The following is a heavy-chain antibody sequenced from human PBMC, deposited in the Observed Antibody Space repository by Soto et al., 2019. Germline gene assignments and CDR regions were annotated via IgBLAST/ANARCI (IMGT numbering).Heavy chain of an antibody. D-gene: IGHD3-22*01. CDR3: AKATPYYYYDSSGYYPRAPYFDY. CDR1: GFTFSSYA. V-gene: IGHV3-23*01. J-gene: IGHJ4*02. CDR2: ISGSGGST. Sequence: GGSLRLSCAASGFTFSSYAMSWVRQAPGKGLEWVSAISGSGGSTYYADSVKGRFTISRDNSKNTLYLQMNSLRAEDTAVYYCAKATPYYYYDSSGYYPRAPYFDYWGQGTLVTVSS.